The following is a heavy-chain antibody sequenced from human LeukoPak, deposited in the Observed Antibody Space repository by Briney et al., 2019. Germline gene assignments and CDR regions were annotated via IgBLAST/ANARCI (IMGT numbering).Heavy chain of an antibody. V-gene: IGHV4-59*01. Sequence: SETPSLTCTVSGGSISSYYWSWIRQPPGKGLEWIGYIYYSGSTNYNPSLKSRVTISVDTSKNQFSLKLSSVTAADTAVYYCARVVNGYNFQYYFDYWGQGTLVTVSS. CDR2: IYYSGST. D-gene: IGHD5-24*01. CDR3: ARVVNGYNFQYYFDY. J-gene: IGHJ4*02. CDR1: GGSISSYY.